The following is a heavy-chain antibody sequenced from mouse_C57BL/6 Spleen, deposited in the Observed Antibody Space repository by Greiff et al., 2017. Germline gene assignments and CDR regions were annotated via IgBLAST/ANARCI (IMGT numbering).Heavy chain of an antibody. CDR3: ARGDPYYAMDY. Sequence: VQLQQPGAELVKPGASVKLSCKASGYTFTSYWMHWVKPRPGQGLEWIGMIYPNSDSHNYNEKCKSKATLTGDKSSSTAYMQLSSLTSEDSEVYYCARGDPYYAMDYWGQGTSVTVSS. J-gene: IGHJ4*01. CDR2: IYPNSDSH. V-gene: IGHV1-64*01. CDR1: GYTFTSYW.